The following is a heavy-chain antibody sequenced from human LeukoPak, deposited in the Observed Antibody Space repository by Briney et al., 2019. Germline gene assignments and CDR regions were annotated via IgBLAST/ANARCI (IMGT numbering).Heavy chain of an antibody. CDR2: IIPIFGTA. CDR3: ARRGSWGEPRPFDY. V-gene: IGHV1-69*13. J-gene: IGHJ4*02. CDR1: GGTFSSYA. Sequence: SVKVSCKASGGTFSSYAISWVRQAPGQGLEWMGGIIPIFGTANYAQKFQGRVTITADESTSTAYMELSSLRSEDTAVYYCARRGSWGEPRPFDYWGQGSLVTVSS. D-gene: IGHD3-16*01.